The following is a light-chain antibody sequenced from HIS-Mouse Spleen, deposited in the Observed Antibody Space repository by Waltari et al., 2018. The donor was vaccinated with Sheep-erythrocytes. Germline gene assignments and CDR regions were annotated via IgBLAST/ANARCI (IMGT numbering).Light chain of an antibody. V-gene: IGKV4-1*01. Sequence: DIVMTQSPDSLAVSLGERATINCKSSQSVLYSSNNKNYLAWYQQKPGQPPKLLIYWASTRESGVPDRCSGSGSGTDFTLTISSLQAEYVAVYYCQQYYSTPLTFGGGTKVEIK. CDR2: WAS. J-gene: IGKJ4*01. CDR1: QSVLYSSNNKNY. CDR3: QQYYSTPLT.